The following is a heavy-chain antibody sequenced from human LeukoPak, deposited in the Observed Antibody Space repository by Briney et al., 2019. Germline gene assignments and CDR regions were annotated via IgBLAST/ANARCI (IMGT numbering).Heavy chain of an antibody. J-gene: IGHJ5*02. CDR2: ISYDESNQ. D-gene: IGHD3-22*01. CDR1: GFSFSNYW. CDR3: ARDDLLHRNWFDP. Sequence: PGGSLRLSCAASGFSFSNYWMSWVRQAPGKGLEWVAIISYDESNQDYADSVKGRFTISRDNSHNTVHLRMNSLRPEDTAVYYCARDDLLHRNWFDPWGQGTLVTVSS. V-gene: IGHV3-30*03.